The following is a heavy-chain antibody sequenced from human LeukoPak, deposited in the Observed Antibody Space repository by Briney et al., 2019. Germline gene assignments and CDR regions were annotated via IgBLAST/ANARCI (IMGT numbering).Heavy chain of an antibody. CDR3: ARGMPYYGMDV. D-gene: IGHD2-2*01. CDR2: IYHSGST. J-gene: IGHJ6*02. V-gene: IGHV4-38-2*02. CDR1: GYSISRGYH. Sequence: LETLSLTCTVSGYSISRGYHWGWIRQPPGKGLEWIGSIYHSGSTYYNPSLKSRVTISVDTSKNLFSLKLSSVTAADTAVYYCARGMPYYGMDVWGQGTTVTVSS.